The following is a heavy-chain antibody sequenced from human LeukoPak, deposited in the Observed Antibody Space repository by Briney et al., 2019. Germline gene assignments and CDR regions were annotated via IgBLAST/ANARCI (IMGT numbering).Heavy chain of an antibody. CDR3: ARGGYCSGGSCFEYYYYYMDV. CDR1: GYTFTSYD. D-gene: IGHD2-15*01. CDR2: MNPNSGNT. J-gene: IGHJ6*03. Sequence: ASVKVSCKASGYTFTSYDINWVRQATGQGLEWMGWMNPNSGNTGYAQKFQGRVTITRNTSISTAYMELSSLRSEDTAVYYCARGGYCSGGSCFEYYYYYMDVWGKGTTVTVSS. V-gene: IGHV1-8*03.